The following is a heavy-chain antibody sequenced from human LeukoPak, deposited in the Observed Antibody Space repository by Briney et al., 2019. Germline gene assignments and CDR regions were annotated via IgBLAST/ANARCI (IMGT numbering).Heavy chain of an antibody. J-gene: IGHJ4*02. CDR2: ISSSSSYI. Sequence: GGSLRLSCAASGFTFSSYSMNWIRQAPGKGLEWVSSISSSSSYIYYADSVKGRFTISRDNAKNSLYLQMNSLRAEDTAVYYCARNIHATTYYDFWSGYSVIDYWGQGTLVTVSS. V-gene: IGHV3-21*01. D-gene: IGHD3-3*01. CDR3: ARNIHATTYYDFWSGYSVIDY. CDR1: GFTFSSYS.